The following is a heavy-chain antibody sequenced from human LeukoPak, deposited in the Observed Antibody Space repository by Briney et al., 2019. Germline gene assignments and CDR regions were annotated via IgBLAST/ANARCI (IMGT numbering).Heavy chain of an antibody. V-gene: IGHV4-34*01. CDR2: INHSGST. CDR1: GGSFSGYY. Sequence: PSETLSLTCAVYGGSFSGYYWGWIRQPPGKGLEWIGEINHSGSTNYNPSLKSRVTISVDTSKNQFSLKLNSVTAADTAVYYCASTKTSYGMDVWGQGTTVTVSS. CDR3: ASTKTSYGMDV. J-gene: IGHJ6*02.